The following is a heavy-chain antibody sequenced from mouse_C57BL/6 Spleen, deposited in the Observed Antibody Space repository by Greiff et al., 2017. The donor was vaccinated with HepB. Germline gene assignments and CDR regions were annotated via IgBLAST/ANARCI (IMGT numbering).Heavy chain of an antibody. CDR3: TRGGDFDY. J-gene: IGHJ2*01. CDR2: IDPENGDT. CDR1: GFNIKDDY. Sequence: VQLKESGAELVRPGASVKLSCTASGFNIKDDYMHWVKQRPEQGLEWIGWIDPENGDTEYASKFQGKATITADTSSNTAYLQLSSLTSEDTAVYYCTRGGDFDYWGQGTTLTVSS. V-gene: IGHV14-4*01.